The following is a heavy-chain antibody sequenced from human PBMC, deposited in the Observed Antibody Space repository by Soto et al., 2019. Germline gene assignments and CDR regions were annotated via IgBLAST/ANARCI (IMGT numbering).Heavy chain of an antibody. CDR3: VRDHLLYYFYSMDV. CDR2: ISPANGKT. V-gene: IGHV1-3*01. D-gene: IGHD1-26*01. J-gene: IGHJ6*03. Sequence: QVHLVQSGAEVRKPGTSVKVSCTASGYTFKSYAIHWVRQAPGQGLEWMGWISPANGKTEYSQRLRGRLTLTRDASASTAYMELSSLKYEDTAMYFCVRDHLLYYFYSMDVWGKGTTVTVSS. CDR1: GYTFKSYA.